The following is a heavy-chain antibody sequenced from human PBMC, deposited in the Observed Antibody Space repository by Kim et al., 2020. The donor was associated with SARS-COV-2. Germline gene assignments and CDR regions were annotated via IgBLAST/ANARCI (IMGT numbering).Heavy chain of an antibody. J-gene: IGHJ4*01. Sequence: SETLSLTCTVSGGSISSSSSHWAWIRQPPGKGLEWIGSLSSSGSTYYTPSLNSRVTMSVDTSTNQFSLKLRSVTAADTATYYCAQHNSRTWNTLPSFFD. D-gene: IGHD1-1*01. CDR2: LSSSGST. V-gene: IGHV4-39*01. CDR3: AQHNSRTWNTLPSFFD. CDR1: GGSISSSSSH.